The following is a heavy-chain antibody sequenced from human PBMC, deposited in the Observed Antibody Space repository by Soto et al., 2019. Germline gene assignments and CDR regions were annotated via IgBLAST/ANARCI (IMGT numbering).Heavy chain of an antibody. CDR3: ATCGAMIRGSNFLAAFD. CDR1: SFPISVYA. Sequence: EPLSVTCHVSSFPISVYAWSWVRQFPGKGLEWIGNYFDGGRTMYNPSLKSRVTIPVNASKNLFSLELGSVLAAATSVYPCATCGAMIRGSNFLAAFD. CDR2: YFDGGRT. D-gene: IGHD4-4*01. J-gene: IGHJ2*01. V-gene: IGHV4-59*12.